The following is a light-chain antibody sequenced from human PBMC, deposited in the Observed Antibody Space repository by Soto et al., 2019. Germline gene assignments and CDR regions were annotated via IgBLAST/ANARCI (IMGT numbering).Light chain of an antibody. CDR3: QHYNSYSEA. J-gene: IGKJ1*01. CDR1: QSISSW. V-gene: IGKV1-5*03. CDR2: KAS. Sequence: IQMTQSPATLSLSPGERATLSCRASQSISSWLAWYQQKPGKAPKLLIYKASTLKSGVPSRFSGSGSGTEFTLTISSLQPDDFATYYCQHYNSYSEAFGQGTKVDIK.